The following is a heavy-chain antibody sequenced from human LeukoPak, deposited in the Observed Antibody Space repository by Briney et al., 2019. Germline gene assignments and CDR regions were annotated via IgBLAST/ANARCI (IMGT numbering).Heavy chain of an antibody. J-gene: IGHJ3*02. CDR2: ISSSSYI. Sequence: GGPLRLSCAASGFTFSSYSMNWLRQAPGKGLEGVSTISSSSYIYYAASVKGRFTISIDNAKNSLYLQMNSLRAEDTAVYYWARGRAHDAFDIWGRGTMVTVSS. V-gene: IGHV3-21*01. CDR3: ARGRAHDAFDI. CDR1: GFTFSSYS.